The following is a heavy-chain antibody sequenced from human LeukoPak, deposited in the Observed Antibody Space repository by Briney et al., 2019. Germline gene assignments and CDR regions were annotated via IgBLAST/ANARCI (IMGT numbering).Heavy chain of an antibody. CDR3: ARRSSIAAAGTGAFDI. D-gene: IGHD6-13*01. V-gene: IGHV4-59*08. J-gene: IGHJ3*02. Sequence: SETLSLTCTVSGGSISNYYWSWIRQPTGKGLEWIGYIYYSGSTNYNPSLKSRVTISVDTSKNQFSLKLSSVTAADTAVYYCARRSSIAAAGTGAFDIWGQGTMVTVSS. CDR1: GGSISNYY. CDR2: IYYSGST.